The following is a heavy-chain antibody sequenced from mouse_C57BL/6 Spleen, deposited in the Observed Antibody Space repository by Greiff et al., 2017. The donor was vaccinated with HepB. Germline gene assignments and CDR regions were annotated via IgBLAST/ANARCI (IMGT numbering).Heavy chain of an antibody. Sequence: EVQLQQSGPELVKPGASVKISCKASGYTSTDYYMNWVKQSHGKSLEWIGDINPNNGGTSYNQKFKGKATLTVDKSSSTAYMELRSLTSEDSAVYYCARADGYSDYWGQGTTLTVSS. V-gene: IGHV1-26*01. D-gene: IGHD2-3*01. CDR3: ARADGYSDY. J-gene: IGHJ2*01. CDR1: GYTSTDYY. CDR2: INPNNGGT.